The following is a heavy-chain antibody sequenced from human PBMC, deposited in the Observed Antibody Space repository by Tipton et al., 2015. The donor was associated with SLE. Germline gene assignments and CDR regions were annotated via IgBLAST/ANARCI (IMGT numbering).Heavy chain of an antibody. CDR2: IYYSGST. Sequence: TLSLTCTVSGGSISSYYWSWIRQPPGKGLEWIGYIYYSGSTNYNPSLKSQVTISVDTSKNQFSLKLSSVTAADTAVYYCARHPGGSGWYGMDVWGQGTTVTVSS. J-gene: IGHJ6*02. CDR3: ARHPGGSGWYGMDV. CDR1: GGSISSYY. V-gene: IGHV4-59*08. D-gene: IGHD6-19*01.